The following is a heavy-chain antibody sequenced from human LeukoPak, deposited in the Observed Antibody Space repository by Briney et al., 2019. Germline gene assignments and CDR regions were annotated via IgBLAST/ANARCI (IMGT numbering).Heavy chain of an antibody. CDR2: IYHSGST. CDR1: GGSISSSNW. Sequence: SETLSLTCAVSGGSISSSNWWSWVRQPPGKGLEWIGEIYHSGSTNYNPSLKSRVTISVDKSKNQFSLKLSSVTAADTAVYYCARGRQADYYDSSGYNWFDPWGQGTLVTVST. CDR3: ARGRQADYYDSSGYNWFDP. V-gene: IGHV4-4*02. J-gene: IGHJ5*02. D-gene: IGHD3-22*01.